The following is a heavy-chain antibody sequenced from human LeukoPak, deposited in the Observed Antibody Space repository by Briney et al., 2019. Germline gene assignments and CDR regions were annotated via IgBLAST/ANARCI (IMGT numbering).Heavy chain of an antibody. CDR2: INPNSGGT. CDR3: ARLCGGECYSPASDY. D-gene: IGHD2-21*01. J-gene: IGHJ4*02. Sequence: ASVKVSCKASGYTFTGYYMHWVRQAPGQGLEWMGWINPNSGGTNYAQKFQGRVTMTRDTSISTAYMELSSLRSDDTAVYYCARLCGGECYSPASDYWGQGTLVTISS. CDR1: GYTFTGYY. V-gene: IGHV1-2*02.